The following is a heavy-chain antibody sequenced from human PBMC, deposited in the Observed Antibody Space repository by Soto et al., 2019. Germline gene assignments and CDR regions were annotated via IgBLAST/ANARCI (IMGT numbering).Heavy chain of an antibody. D-gene: IGHD3-10*01. Sequence: SVKVSCKASRWTFSSYAISGVGQARGQGREWMGGIIPIFGTANYAQKFQGRVTITADESTSTAYMELSSLRSEDTAVYYCARFGDSSGTSGTVVAFQFWGQGTMVSVSS. CDR2: IIPIFGTA. J-gene: IGHJ3*01. CDR3: ARFGDSSGTSGTVVAFQF. V-gene: IGHV1-69*13. CDR1: RWTFSSYA.